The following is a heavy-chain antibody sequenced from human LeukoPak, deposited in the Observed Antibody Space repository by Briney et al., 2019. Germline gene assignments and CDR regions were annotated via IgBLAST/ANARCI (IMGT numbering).Heavy chain of an antibody. Sequence: GSLRLSCAASGFTFSSYEMNWVRQAPGKGLEWIGYIFYSGSTYYNPSLKSRISISVDTSKNQFSLKLSSLTAADTAVYYCARQRDWGFGSFLDYWGQGTLVTVSS. D-gene: IGHD7-27*01. CDR3: ARQRDWGFGSFLDY. CDR2: IFYSGST. V-gene: IGHV4-59*08. CDR1: GFTFSSYE. J-gene: IGHJ4*02.